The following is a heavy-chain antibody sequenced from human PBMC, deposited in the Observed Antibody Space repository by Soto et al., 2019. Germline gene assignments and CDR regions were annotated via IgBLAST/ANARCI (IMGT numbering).Heavy chain of an antibody. CDR3: ARDPSSSSNSYGKDV. J-gene: IGHJ6*02. Sequence: ASVKVSCKASGYSFTNFHIHWVRQAPGQGLEWMGMIDPSGGITRDAQRLQGRITMTRDASTSTAYMELSSLRSEDTAVYYCARDPSSSSNSYGKDVWGQGTTVTVSS. CDR1: GYSFTNFH. V-gene: IGHV1-46*01. D-gene: IGHD6-6*01. CDR2: IDPSGGIT.